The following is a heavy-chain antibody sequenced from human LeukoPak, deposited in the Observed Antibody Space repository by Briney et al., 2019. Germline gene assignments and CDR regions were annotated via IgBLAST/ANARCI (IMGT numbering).Heavy chain of an antibody. CDR2: ITNSGENT. Sequence: GGSLRLSCEASGFSFPYGMSWVRQAPGKGLEWVSGITNSGENTYYADSVKGRFTISRDNSKNTLFLEMNSLRVEDTAVYYCARGGAARPDFWGQGTLVTVSS. CDR1: GFSFPYG. J-gene: IGHJ4*02. CDR3: ARGGAARPDF. D-gene: IGHD6-6*01. V-gene: IGHV3-23*01.